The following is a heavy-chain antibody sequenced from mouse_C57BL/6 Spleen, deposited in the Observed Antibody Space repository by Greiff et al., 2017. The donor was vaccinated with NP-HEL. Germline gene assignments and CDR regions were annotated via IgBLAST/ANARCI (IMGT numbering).Heavy chain of an antibody. CDR1: GYTFTDYN. CDR3: ARGSDGSSPWFAY. V-gene: IGHV1-22*01. Sequence: VQLQQSGPELVKPGASVKMSCKASGYTFTDYNMHWVKQSHGKSLEWIGYINPNNGGTSYNQKFKGKATLTVNKSSSPAYMELRSLTSEDSAVYYCARGSDGSSPWFAYWGQGTLVTVSA. D-gene: IGHD1-1*01. CDR2: INPNNGGT. J-gene: IGHJ3*01.